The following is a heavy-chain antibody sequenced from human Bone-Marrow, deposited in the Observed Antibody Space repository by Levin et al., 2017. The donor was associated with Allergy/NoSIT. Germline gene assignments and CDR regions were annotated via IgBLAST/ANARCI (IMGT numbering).Heavy chain of an antibody. CDR3: AKDLESYGDYDYYYYGMDV. J-gene: IGHJ6*02. CDR2: ISYDGSNK. D-gene: IGHD4-17*01. V-gene: IGHV3-30*18. CDR1: GFTFRTYG. Sequence: LSLPCAASGFTFRTYGIHWVRQAPGKGLEWVAVISYDGSNKQFADSVKGRFTISRDNSKNTLYLQMNSLRAEDTAVYYCAKDLESYGDYDYYYYGMDVWGQGTTVTVSS.